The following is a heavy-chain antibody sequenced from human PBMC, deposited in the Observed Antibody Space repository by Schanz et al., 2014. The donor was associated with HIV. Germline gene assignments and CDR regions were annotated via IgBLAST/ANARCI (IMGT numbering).Heavy chain of an antibody. CDR3: ATAAVTDYSDN. Sequence: QVQLVESGGGVVQPGRSLRLSCAASGFTFSSYAMYWVRQAPGKGLEWVAVISYDGSNKYYADSVKGRFTISRDNSRNTLYLQMISLRGEDTAVYYCATAAVTDYSDNWGQGTLVTVSS. V-gene: IGHV3-30*04. J-gene: IGHJ4*02. CDR2: ISYDGSNK. CDR1: GFTFSSYA. D-gene: IGHD4-17*01.